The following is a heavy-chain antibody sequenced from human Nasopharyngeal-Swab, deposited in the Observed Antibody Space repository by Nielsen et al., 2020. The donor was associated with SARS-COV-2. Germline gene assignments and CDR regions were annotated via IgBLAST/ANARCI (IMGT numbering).Heavy chain of an antibody. J-gene: IGHJ4*02. CDR2: ISGSGGST. V-gene: IGHV3-23*01. Sequence: VRQMPGKGLEWVSAISGSGGSTYYADSVKGRFTISRDNAKNSLYLQMNSLRAEDTAVYYCATDYVETRDYWGQGTLVTVSS. D-gene: IGHD4-17*01. CDR3: ATDYVETRDY.